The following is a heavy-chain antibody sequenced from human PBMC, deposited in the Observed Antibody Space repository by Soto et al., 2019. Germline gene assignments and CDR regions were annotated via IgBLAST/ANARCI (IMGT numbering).Heavy chain of an antibody. CDR1: GGSISSGDYY. CDR2: IYYSGST. CDR3: ARLSSIDSSGYYLDY. J-gene: IGHJ4*02. D-gene: IGHD3-22*01. V-gene: IGHV4-31*03. Sequence: PSETLSLTCTVSGGSISSGDYYWSWIRQHPGKGLEWIGYIYYSGSTHYSSSLKSRVTMSIDTSKNQFPLKLTSVTAADTAVYYCARLSSIDSSGYYLDYWSQGTLVTVSS.